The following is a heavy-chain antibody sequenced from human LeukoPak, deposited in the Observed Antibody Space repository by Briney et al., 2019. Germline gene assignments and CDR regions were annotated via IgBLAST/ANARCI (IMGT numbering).Heavy chain of an antibody. CDR3: TREASYHY. V-gene: IGHV3-23*01. Sequence: GGSLRLSCAASGFTFSSYAMSWVRQAPGKGLEWVSPISGNGDSTYYADSVKGRFAISRDNSKNTLYLQMNSLRAEDTAVYYCTREASYHYWGQGTLVTVSS. CDR2: ISGNGDST. J-gene: IGHJ4*02. CDR1: GFTFSSYA.